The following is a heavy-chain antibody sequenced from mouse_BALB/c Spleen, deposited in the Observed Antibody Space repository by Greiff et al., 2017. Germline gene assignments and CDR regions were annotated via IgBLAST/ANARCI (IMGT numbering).Heavy chain of an antibody. D-gene: IGHD2-1*01. J-gene: IGHJ4*01. Sequence: VQLHQSGAELVRPGASVTLSCKASGYTFTDYEMHWVKQTPVHGLEWIGAIDPETGGTAYNQKFKGKATLTADKSSSTAYMELRSLTSEDSAVYYCTRSNGNFFMDYWGQGTSVTVSS. CDR2: IDPETGGT. CDR3: TRSNGNFFMDY. CDR1: GYTFTDYE. V-gene: IGHV1-15*01.